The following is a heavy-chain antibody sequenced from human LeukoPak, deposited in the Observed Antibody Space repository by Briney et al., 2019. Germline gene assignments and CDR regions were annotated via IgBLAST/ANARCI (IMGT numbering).Heavy chain of an antibody. J-gene: IGHJ4*02. CDR2: MYYSGSI. V-gene: IGHV4-59*08. D-gene: IGHD1-26*01. CDR1: GGSMSSYY. Sequence: SETLSLTCTVSGGSMSSYYWSWIRQPPGEGLEWIGYMYYSGSINYNPSLKSRVTISVDTSKSQFSLRLSSVTAADTAVYYCARGEGYSGNWYPYFDYWGQGALVTVSS. CDR3: ARGEGYSGNWYPYFDY.